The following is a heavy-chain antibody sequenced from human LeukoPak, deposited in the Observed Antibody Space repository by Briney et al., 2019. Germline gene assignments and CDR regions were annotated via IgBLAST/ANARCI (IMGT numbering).Heavy chain of an antibody. CDR1: GGSVSSDNFY. CDR3: ARRSGYSSGYFDY. CDR2: IYYTGST. V-gene: IGHV4-61*01. Sequence: SETLSLTCTVSGGSVSSDNFYWSWIRQPPGKGLEWIGYIYYTGSTDYNPSLKSRVTISVDTSKNQFSLKLSSVTAADTAVYYCARRSGYSSGYFDYWGQGTLVTVSS. D-gene: IGHD6-19*01. J-gene: IGHJ4*02.